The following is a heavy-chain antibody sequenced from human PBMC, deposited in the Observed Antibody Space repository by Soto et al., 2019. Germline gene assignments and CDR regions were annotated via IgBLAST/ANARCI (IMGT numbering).Heavy chain of an antibody. Sequence: SQTLSLTCAISGDSVSSNSAAWNWIRQSPSRGLEWLGRTCYRSKWYNDYAVSVKSRITINPDTSKNQFSLQLNSVTPEDTAVYYCARVGYSSSWYSVDHPFDYWGQGTLLTVSS. CDR2: TCYRSKWYN. D-gene: IGHD6-13*01. CDR3: ARVGYSSSWYSVDHPFDY. J-gene: IGHJ4*02. CDR1: GDSVSSNSAA. V-gene: IGHV6-1*01.